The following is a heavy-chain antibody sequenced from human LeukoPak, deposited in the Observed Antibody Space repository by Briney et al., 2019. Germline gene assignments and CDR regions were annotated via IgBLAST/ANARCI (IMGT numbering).Heavy chain of an antibody. J-gene: IGHJ6*02. D-gene: IGHD3-16*01. CDR1: GFTFTDFY. V-gene: IGHV3-11*01. CDR3: ARGGVLKDYYYYGMDV. Sequence: KPGGSLRLSCAASGFTFTDFYMSWIRQAPGKGLEWVSYISSSGTTIYYADSVMGRFTISRDNAKNSLYLQMNSLRAEDTAVYYCARGGVLKDYYYYGMDVWGQGTTVTVSS. CDR2: ISSSGTTI.